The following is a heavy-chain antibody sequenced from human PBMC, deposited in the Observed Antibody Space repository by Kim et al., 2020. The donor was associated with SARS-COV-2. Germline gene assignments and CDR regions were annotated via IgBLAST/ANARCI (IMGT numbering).Heavy chain of an antibody. CDR3: ARLRIVKAVAGYDAFDI. J-gene: IGHJ3*02. CDR2: ISSSSSYI. Sequence: GGSLRLSCAASGFTFSSYSMNWVRQAPGKGLEWVSSISSSSSYIYYADSVKGRFTISRDNAKNSLYLQMNSLRAEDTAVYYCARLRIVKAVAGYDAFDIWGQGTMVTVSS. CDR1: GFTFSSYS. D-gene: IGHD6-19*01. V-gene: IGHV3-21*01.